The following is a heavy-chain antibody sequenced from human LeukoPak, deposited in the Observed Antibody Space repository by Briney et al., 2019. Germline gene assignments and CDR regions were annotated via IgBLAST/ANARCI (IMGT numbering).Heavy chain of an antibody. Sequence: GGSLRLSCAASGFTFSNYDIHWVRQAPGKGLDWVASIQYDGSNKYYADSVKGRFTISRDNSKNTLYLQMNSLRAEDTAVYYCAKQGAAAGFDYWGQGTLVTVSS. D-gene: IGHD6-13*01. CDR3: AKQGAAAGFDY. V-gene: IGHV3-30*02. CDR1: GFTFSNYD. CDR2: IQYDGSNK. J-gene: IGHJ4*02.